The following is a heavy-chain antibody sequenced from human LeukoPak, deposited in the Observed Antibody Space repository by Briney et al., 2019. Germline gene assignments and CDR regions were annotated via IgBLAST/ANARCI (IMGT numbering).Heavy chain of an antibody. CDR2: ISSNGGST. Sequence: GGSLRRSCAASGFTFSSYAMHWVRQAPGKGLEYVSAISSNGGSTYYANSVKGRFTISRDNSKNTLYLQMGSLRAEDMAVYYCARDSAPRVTIFGVVPFDYWGQGTLVTVSS. V-gene: IGHV3-64*01. D-gene: IGHD3-3*01. CDR1: GFTFSSYA. J-gene: IGHJ4*02. CDR3: ARDSAPRVTIFGVVPFDY.